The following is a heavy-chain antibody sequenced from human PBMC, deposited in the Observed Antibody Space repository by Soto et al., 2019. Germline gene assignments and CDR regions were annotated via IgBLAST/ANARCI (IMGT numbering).Heavy chain of an antibody. CDR3: ARSRITMIAVIDY. D-gene: IGHD3-22*01. CDR2: IYYSGST. Sequence: SETLSLTCTVSGVSVSSGSYYWSWIRQPPGKGLEWIGYIYYSGSTNYNPSLKSRVSISVDTSKNQFSLKLSSVTAADTAFYYCARSRITMIAVIDYWGQGTLVTVSS. J-gene: IGHJ4*02. V-gene: IGHV4-61*01. CDR1: GVSVSSGSYY.